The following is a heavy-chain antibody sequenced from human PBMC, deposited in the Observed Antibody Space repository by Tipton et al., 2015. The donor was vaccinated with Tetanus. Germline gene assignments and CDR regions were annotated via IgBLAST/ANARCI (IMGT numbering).Heavy chain of an antibody. V-gene: IGHV3-9*03. J-gene: IGHJ4*02. D-gene: IGHD6-19*01. CDR1: GFTFDDYA. Sequence: LSLTCAASGFTFDDYAMHWVRQAPGKGLEWVSGISWNSGSIGYADSVKGRFTISRDNAKNSLYLQMNSLRAEDMAVYYCARDRAGGWSFDGWGQGTLVAVSS. CDR3: ARDRAGGWSFDG. CDR2: ISWNSGSI.